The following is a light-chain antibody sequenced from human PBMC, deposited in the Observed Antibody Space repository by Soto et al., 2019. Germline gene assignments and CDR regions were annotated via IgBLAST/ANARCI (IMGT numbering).Light chain of an antibody. Sequence: QSVLTQPASVSGSPGQSITISCTGTEVGAHRFVSWYQQVPGTAPKLLIYEVIKRPSGISPRFSGSKAGNTASLTISGLQVDDEADYFCSTYTSASTSFGGGTKLTVL. J-gene: IGLJ2*01. CDR3: STYTSASTS. CDR2: EVI. CDR1: EVGAHRF. V-gene: IGLV2-14*01.